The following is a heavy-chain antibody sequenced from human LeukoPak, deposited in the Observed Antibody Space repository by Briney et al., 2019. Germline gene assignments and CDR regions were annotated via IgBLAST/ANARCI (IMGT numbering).Heavy chain of an antibody. CDR2: ISSSSSYI. CDR3: ARDEWGDAFDI. Sequence: KPGGSLRLSCAASGFIFSSYSMNWVRQAPGKGLEWVSSISSSSSYIHSADSVRGRFTISRDNAKNSLFLQMNSLRAEDTAVYYCARDEWGDAFDIWGQGTMVTVFS. J-gene: IGHJ3*02. CDR1: GFIFSSYS. V-gene: IGHV3-21*01. D-gene: IGHD1-26*01.